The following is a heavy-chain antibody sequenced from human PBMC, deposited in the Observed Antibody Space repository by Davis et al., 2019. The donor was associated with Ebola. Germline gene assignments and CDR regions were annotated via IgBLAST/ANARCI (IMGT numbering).Heavy chain of an antibody. J-gene: IGHJ6*02. Sequence: ASVKVSCKASGYTFTSYDINWVRQATGQGLEWMGWMNPNSGNTGYAQRFQGRVTMTRNTSISTAYMELSSLRSEDTAVYYCARKPTLAADLYYYGMDVWGQGTTVTVSS. CDR1: GYTFTSYD. CDR3: ARKPTLAADLYYYGMDV. CDR2: MNPNSGNT. D-gene: IGHD6-13*01. V-gene: IGHV1-8*01.